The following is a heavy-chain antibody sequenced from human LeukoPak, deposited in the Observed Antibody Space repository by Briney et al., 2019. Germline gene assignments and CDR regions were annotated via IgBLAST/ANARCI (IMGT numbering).Heavy chain of an antibody. Sequence: SETLSLTCTVSGGSISSYYWSWIRQPPGKGLEWIGYIYYSGSTNYNPSLKSRVTISVDTSKNQFSLKLSSVTAADTAVYYCARLWSHDSSGYYSNQVYYYGMDVWGQGTTVTVSS. J-gene: IGHJ6*02. D-gene: IGHD3-22*01. CDR3: ARLWSHDSSGYYSNQVYYYGMDV. V-gene: IGHV4-59*08. CDR2: IYYSGST. CDR1: GGSISSYY.